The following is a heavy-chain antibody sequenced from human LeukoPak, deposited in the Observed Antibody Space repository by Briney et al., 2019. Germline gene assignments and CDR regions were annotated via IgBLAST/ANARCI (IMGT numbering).Heavy chain of an antibody. D-gene: IGHD6-13*01. CDR3: AGWPSSSWYKVAAFGI. CDR2: IYSGGTT. V-gene: IGHV3-53*01. J-gene: IGHJ3*02. Sequence: GGSLRLSCEASGFTVSSNYMSCVRQAPGKGLEWVSVIYSGGTTYYADSVKGRFTISRDNSKNTLYLQMNSLRAEDTAVYYCAGWPSSSWYKVAAFGIWGQGTMVTVSS. CDR1: GFTVSSNY.